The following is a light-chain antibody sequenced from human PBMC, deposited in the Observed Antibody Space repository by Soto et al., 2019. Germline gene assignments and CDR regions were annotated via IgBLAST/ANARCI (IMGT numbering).Light chain of an antibody. Sequence: EIVLTQSPGTLSLSPGERATLSCRASQSVSSSYLAWYQQKPGQAPRLLIYGASSRATGIPDRFSGSGSGTDFTLTISRLEPEDFAVYYCQQYGRSTRNTFGQGTKLEIK. J-gene: IGKJ2*01. CDR2: GAS. CDR3: QQYGRSTRNT. V-gene: IGKV3-20*01. CDR1: QSVSSSY.